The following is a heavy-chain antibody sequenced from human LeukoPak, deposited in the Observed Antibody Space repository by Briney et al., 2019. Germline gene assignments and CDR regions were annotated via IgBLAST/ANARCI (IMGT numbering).Heavy chain of an antibody. CDR2: ISANNDNT. Sequence: ASVNVSCKASGYTFISYGISWVRQAPGQGLEWMGWISANNDNTRYEHNFQGRVTMTTDTSTSTVYLELRSLRADDTAVYYCARDLSVVRGVILFDYWGQGTLVTVSS. CDR3: ARDLSVVRGVILFDY. D-gene: IGHD3-10*01. CDR1: GYTFISYG. J-gene: IGHJ4*02. V-gene: IGHV1-18*01.